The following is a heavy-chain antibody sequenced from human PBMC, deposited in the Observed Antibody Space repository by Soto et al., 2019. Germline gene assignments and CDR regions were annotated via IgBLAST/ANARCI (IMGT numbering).Heavy chain of an antibody. V-gene: IGHV4-31*03. CDR3: ARLGAYYQSLDP. CDR2: IYYSGSA. D-gene: IGHD3-22*01. CDR1: GGSFSSGGYY. Sequence: SETLSLTCTVSGGSFSSGGYYWSWIRQHPGKGLEWIGYIYYSGSAYYNPSLKSRVTISVDTSKNQFSLKLSSVTAADTAVYYCARLGAYYQSLDPWGPGTLVTVSS. J-gene: IGHJ5*02.